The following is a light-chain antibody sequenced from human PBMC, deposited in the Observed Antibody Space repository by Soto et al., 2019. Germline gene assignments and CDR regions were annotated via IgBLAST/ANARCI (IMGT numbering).Light chain of an antibody. CDR1: QSVSSSY. Sequence: EIVLTQSPGTLSLSPGERATLSCRARQSVSSSYLAWYQQKPGQAPRLLIYGASSRATGIPDRFSGSGSGTDFTLTISRLEPEDFAVYYCQQYVSSLLTFGGGTKVYIK. CDR3: QQYVSSLLT. CDR2: GAS. V-gene: IGKV3-20*01. J-gene: IGKJ4*01.